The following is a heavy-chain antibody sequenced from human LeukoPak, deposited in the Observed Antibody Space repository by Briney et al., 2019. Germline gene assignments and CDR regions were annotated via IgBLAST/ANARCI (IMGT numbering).Heavy chain of an antibody. CDR3: ARDLGYDFWSGYYQRDSYFDY. CDR2: IHDSGST. Sequence: SETLTLTCAVSGDSISSGGYSWSWIRQTPGKGLEWTAYIHDSGSTYNNSSLKTRLSISIDTSKNQFSLKLSSVTAADTAVYYCARDLGYDFWSGYYQRDSYFDYWGQGTLVTVSS. J-gene: IGHJ4*02. CDR1: GDSISSGGYS. V-gene: IGHV4-30-4*07. D-gene: IGHD3-3*01.